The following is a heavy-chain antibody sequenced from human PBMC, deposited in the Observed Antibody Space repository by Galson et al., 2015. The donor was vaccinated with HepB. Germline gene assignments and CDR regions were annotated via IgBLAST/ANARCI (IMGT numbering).Heavy chain of an antibody. V-gene: IGHV3-33*05. D-gene: IGHD2-21*01. Sequence: SLRLSCAASGFTFTSYGMHWVRQAPGKGLEWMAVVSYDGSNRNYADSVKGRFTISRDNSKNTLYLQMNSLRAEDTAVYYCAREFHPYLLIPVNFDFWGQGTLVTVSS. J-gene: IGHJ4*01. CDR1: GFTFTSYG. CDR3: AREFHPYLLIPVNFDF. CDR2: VSYDGSNR.